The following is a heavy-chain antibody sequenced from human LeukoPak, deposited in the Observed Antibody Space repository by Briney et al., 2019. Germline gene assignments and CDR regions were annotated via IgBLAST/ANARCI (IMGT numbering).Heavy chain of an antibody. CDR3: AIAGAPQSDYYGMDV. D-gene: IGHD1-26*01. J-gene: IGHJ6*02. CDR2: IYPGDSDT. Sequence: GESLKISCKGSGYSFTSYWIGWVRQMPGKGLEWMGIIYPGDSDTRYSPSFQGQVTISADKSISTAYLQWSSLKASDTAMYCCAIAGAPQSDYYGMDVWGQGTTVTVSS. CDR1: GYSFTSYW. V-gene: IGHV5-51*01.